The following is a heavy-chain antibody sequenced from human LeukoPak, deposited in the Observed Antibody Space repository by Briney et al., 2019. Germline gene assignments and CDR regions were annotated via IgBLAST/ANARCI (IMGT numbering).Heavy chain of an antibody. CDR1: GFTFSSYA. J-gene: IGHJ4*02. CDR2: ISYDGSNK. Sequence: GGSLRLSCAASGFTFSSYAMHWVRQAPGKGLEWVAVISYDGSNKYYADSVKGRFTISRDNSKNTLCLQMNSLRAEDTAVYYCARAGEYSSGWVIDYWGRGTLVTVSS. CDR3: ARAGEYSSGWVIDY. V-gene: IGHV3-30-3*01. D-gene: IGHD6-19*01.